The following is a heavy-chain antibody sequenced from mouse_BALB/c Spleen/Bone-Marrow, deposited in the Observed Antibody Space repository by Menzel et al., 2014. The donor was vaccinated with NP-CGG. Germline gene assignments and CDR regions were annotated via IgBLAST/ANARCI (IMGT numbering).Heavy chain of an antibody. CDR3: AREAYDYDGYAMDY. J-gene: IGHJ4*01. Sequence: VQLQQSGPELVKPGASVKISCKASGYSFTGYFMNWVMQSHGKSLEWIGRINPYNGDTFYNQKFKGKATLTVDKSSSTAHMELRSLASEDSAVYYCAREAYDYDGYAMDYWGRGTSVTVSS. V-gene: IGHV1-20*02. D-gene: IGHD2-4*01. CDR2: INPYNGDT. CDR1: GYSFTGYF.